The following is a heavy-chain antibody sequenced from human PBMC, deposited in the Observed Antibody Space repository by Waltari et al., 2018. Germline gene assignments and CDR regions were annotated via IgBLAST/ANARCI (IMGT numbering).Heavy chain of an antibody. V-gene: IGHV3-33*06. Sequence: QVQLVESGGGVVQPGRSLRLSCAASGFTFSSYGMHWVRQAPGKGLEWVAVIWYDGSNKYYADSVKGRFTISSDNSKNTLYLQMNSLRAEDTAVYYCAKGPPYGSGSWGKANDYWGQGTLVTVSS. J-gene: IGHJ4*02. CDR1: GFTFSSYG. CDR2: IWYDGSNK. D-gene: IGHD3-10*01. CDR3: AKGPPYGSGSWGKANDY.